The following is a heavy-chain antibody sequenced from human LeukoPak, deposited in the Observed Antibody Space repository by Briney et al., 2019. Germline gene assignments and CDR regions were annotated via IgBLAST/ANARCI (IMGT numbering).Heavy chain of an antibody. CDR1: GFTFSSYA. Sequence: GGSLRLSCAASGFTFSSYAMHWVRQAPGKGLEWVAVISYDGSNKYYADSVKGRFTISRDNSKNTLYLQMNSLRAEDTAVYYCARDNGDYTPGPYYYGMDVWGQGTTVTVSS. J-gene: IGHJ6*02. V-gene: IGHV3-30-3*01. D-gene: IGHD4-17*01. CDR3: ARDNGDYTPGPYYYGMDV. CDR2: ISYDGSNK.